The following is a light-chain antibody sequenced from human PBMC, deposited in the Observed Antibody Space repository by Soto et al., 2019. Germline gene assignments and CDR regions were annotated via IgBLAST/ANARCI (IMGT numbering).Light chain of an antibody. CDR3: KSYAGSNTVI. CDR1: SSDVVHYNY. CDR2: EVI. J-gene: IGLJ2*01. V-gene: IGLV2-8*01. Sequence: QSALTQPPSASGSPGQSVTISCTGTSSDVVHYNYVSWYQQHPGKGPKLIIYEVINRPSGVPDRFSGSKSGNTASLTVSGLQAEDEADYYCKSYAGSNTVIFGGGTKVTVL.